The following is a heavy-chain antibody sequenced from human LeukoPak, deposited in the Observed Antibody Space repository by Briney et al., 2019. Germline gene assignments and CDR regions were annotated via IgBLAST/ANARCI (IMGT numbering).Heavy chain of an antibody. CDR1: GYTFTGYY. J-gene: IGHJ3*02. CDR3: ARVKVGVLEAFDI. Sequence: ASVKVSCKASGYTFTGYYMHWVRQAPGQGLEWMGWINPNSGGTNYAQKFQGWVTMTRDTSISTAYMELSRLRSDDTAVYYCARVKVGVLEAFDIWGQGTMVTVSS. V-gene: IGHV1-2*04. D-gene: IGHD1-1*01. CDR2: INPNSGGT.